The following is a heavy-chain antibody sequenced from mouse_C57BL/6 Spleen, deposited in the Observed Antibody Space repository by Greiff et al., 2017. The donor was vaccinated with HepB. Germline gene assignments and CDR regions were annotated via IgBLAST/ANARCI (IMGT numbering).Heavy chain of an antibody. CDR1: GFTFSDYY. D-gene: IGHD4-1*01. Sequence: VQLKESGGGLVQPGGSLKLSCAASGFTFSDYYMYWVRQTPEKRLEWVAYISNGGGSTYYPDTVKGRFTISRDNAKNTMYLQMSRLKSEDTAMYYCARRNWDGWYFDVWGTGTTVTVSS. CDR2: ISNGGGST. J-gene: IGHJ1*03. V-gene: IGHV5-12*01. CDR3: ARRNWDGWYFDV.